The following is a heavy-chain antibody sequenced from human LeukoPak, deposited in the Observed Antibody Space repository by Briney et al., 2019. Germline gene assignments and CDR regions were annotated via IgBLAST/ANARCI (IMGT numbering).Heavy chain of an antibody. CDR1: GFSYYTSW. CDR2: IKEDGSEK. D-gene: IGHD1-26*01. Sequence: GGSLRLSCAASGFSYYTSWMSWVRQAPGKGLEWVANIKEDGSEKYYVDSVKGRFTISRDNAKNSLYLQMDRLRAEDTAVYYCARYGGTFRRFDYWGQGSLITVSS. J-gene: IGHJ4*02. CDR3: ARYGGTFRRFDY. V-gene: IGHV3-7*01.